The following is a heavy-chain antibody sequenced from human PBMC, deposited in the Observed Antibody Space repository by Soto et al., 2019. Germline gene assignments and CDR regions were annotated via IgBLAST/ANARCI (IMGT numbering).Heavy chain of an antibody. D-gene: IGHD2-15*01. CDR3: VSPYCSGGSCYSWSRSSYGMDV. CDR1: GYTFTSYG. J-gene: IGHJ6*02. Sequence: GASVKVSSKAPGYTFTSYGISWVRHAPGQGLEWMGWISAYNGNTNYAQKLQGRVTMTTDTSTSTAYMELRSLRSDDTAVYYCVSPYCSGGSCYSWSRSSYGMDVWGQGTTVTVSS. CDR2: ISAYNGNT. V-gene: IGHV1-18*01.